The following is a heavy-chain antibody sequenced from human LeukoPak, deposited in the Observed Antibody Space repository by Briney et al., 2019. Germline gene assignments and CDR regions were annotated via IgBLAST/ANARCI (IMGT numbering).Heavy chain of an antibody. J-gene: IGHJ4*02. Sequence: GGSLRLSCAAPGFTFSTFAMNWVRQTPGKGLEWVSAISGSADTTYYADSVKGRFSISRDNSKNTVYLQMNSLRTEDTAVYYCAKGGGWLYYFDYWGQGTLVTVSS. CDR1: GFTFSTFA. CDR2: ISGSADTT. CDR3: AKGGGWLYYFDY. V-gene: IGHV3-23*01. D-gene: IGHD6-19*01.